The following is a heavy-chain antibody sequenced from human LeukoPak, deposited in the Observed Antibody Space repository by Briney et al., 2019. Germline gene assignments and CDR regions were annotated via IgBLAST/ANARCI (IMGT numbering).Heavy chain of an antibody. CDR3: ARLFVGGSGSGAFGFDP. D-gene: IGHD6-19*01. CDR1: GYTFTGYY. V-gene: IGHV5-51*01. Sequence: KVSCKASGYTFTGYYMHWVRQMPGKGLEWMGIIYPGDSDTRYSPSFQGQVTISADKSISTAYLQWSSLKASDTAMYYCARLFVGGSGSGAFGFDPWGQGTLVTVSS. J-gene: IGHJ5*02. CDR2: IYPGDSDT.